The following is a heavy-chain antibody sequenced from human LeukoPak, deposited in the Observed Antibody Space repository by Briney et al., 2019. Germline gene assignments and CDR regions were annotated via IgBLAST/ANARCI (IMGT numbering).Heavy chain of an antibody. J-gene: IGHJ6*03. V-gene: IGHV3-9*03. CDR2: ISWNSGSI. CDR3: AKGNSYGYYYYMDV. CDR1: GFTFDDYA. D-gene: IGHD5-18*01. Sequence: PGGSLRLSCAASGFTFDDYAMHWVRQAPGKGLEWVSGISWNSGSIGYADSVKGRFTISRDNAKNSLYLQMNSLRAEDMALYYCAKGNSYGYYYYMDVWGKGTTVTVSS.